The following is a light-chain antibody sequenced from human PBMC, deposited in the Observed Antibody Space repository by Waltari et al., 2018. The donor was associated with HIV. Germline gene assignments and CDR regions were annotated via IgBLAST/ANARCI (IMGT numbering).Light chain of an antibody. CDR1: SGRIASNY. CDR3: QSFDGITAV. CDR2: EDN. J-gene: IGLJ3*02. Sequence: LMLTQPHSVSESPGKTVTISCTGSSGRIASNYVQWYQQRPGSAPTTVIFEDNQRSSGVPDRFSGSIDSSSNSASLTISRLKTEDEADYYCQSFDGITAVFGGGTKLTVL. V-gene: IGLV6-57*02.